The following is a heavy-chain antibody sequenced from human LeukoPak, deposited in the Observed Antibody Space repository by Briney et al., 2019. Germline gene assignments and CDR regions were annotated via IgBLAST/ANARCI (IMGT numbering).Heavy chain of an antibody. D-gene: IGHD2-2*01. CDR2: IYYSGST. CDR1: GGSVSSGSYY. V-gene: IGHV4-61*01. J-gene: IGHJ1*01. Sequence: SETLSLTCTVSGGSVSSGSYYWSWIRQPPGKGLEWIGYIYYSGSTNYNPSLNSRVTMSVDTSKNQFSLKLSSVTAADTAVYYCARLSHYANGGYFQHWGQGTLVTVSS. CDR3: ARLSHYANGGYFQH.